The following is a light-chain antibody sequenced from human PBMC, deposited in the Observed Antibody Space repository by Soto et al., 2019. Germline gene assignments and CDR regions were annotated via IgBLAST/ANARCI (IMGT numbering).Light chain of an antibody. J-gene: IGLJ2*01. V-gene: IGLV2-8*01. CDR3: SSYAGSNNFVV. CDR2: EVS. Sequence: QSALTQPPSASGSPGQSVTISCTGTSSDVGGYNYVSWYQQYPGKAPKLMIYEVSKRPSGAPDRFSGSKSGNTASLTVSGLQAEDEADYYCSSYAGSNNFVVFGGGTQLTVL. CDR1: SSDVGGYNY.